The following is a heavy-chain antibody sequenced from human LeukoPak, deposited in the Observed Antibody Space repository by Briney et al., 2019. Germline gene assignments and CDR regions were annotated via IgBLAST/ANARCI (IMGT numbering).Heavy chain of an antibody. D-gene: IGHD2-8*01. V-gene: IGHV3-48*01. CDR1: GFTLSTYS. J-gene: IGHJ4*02. CDR2: ISGTSSLI. CDR3: AKWPEGAMDYFDY. Sequence: GGSLRLSCAASGFTLSTYSMNWVRQAPGKGLEWVSYISGTSSLIYYADSVKGRFTISRDNSKNTLYLEMSSLRVEDTAIYYCAKWPEGAMDYFDYWGQGTLVTVSS.